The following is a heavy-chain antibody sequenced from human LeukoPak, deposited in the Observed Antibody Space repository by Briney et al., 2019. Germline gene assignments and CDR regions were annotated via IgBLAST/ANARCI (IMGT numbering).Heavy chain of an antibody. CDR3: ARGSSPLGYYYYMDV. CDR1: GYTFTSYD. Sequence: ASVKVSCKASGYTFTSYDINWVRQATGQGLEGMGWMNPNSGNTGYAQKFQGRVTMTRNTSISTAYMELSSLRSEDTAVYYCARGSSPLGYYYYMDVWGKGTTVTVSS. V-gene: IGHV1-8*01. J-gene: IGHJ6*03. CDR2: MNPNSGNT. D-gene: IGHD6-13*01.